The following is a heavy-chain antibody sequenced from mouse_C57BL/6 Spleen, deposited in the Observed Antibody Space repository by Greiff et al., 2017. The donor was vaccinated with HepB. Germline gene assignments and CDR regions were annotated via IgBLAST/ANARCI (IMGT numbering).Heavy chain of an antibody. J-gene: IGHJ3*01. CDR3: ARGDWAWFAY. Sequence: VQLQQPGAELVMPGASVKLSCKASGYTFTSYWMHWVKQRPGQGLEWIGEIDPSDNYTNYNQKFKGKSTLTVDKSSSTASMQLSSLTSEDSAVYYCARGDWAWFAYWGQGTLVTVSA. D-gene: IGHD4-1*01. CDR1: GYTFTSYW. CDR2: IDPSDNYT. V-gene: IGHV1-69*01.